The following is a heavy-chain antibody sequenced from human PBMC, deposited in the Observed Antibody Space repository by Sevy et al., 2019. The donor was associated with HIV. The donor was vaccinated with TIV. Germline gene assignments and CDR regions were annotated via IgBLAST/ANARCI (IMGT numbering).Heavy chain of an antibody. Sequence: ASVKVSCKASGYIFTDYGINWVRQAPGQGLEWMGWISTNKGDTKYVEKFQGRITMTTDTTTNTAYLELMSPTSDDAGLYYCARDQSQSDDYGDYMLTYWGQGSLVTVSS. J-gene: IGHJ4*02. V-gene: IGHV1-18*01. D-gene: IGHD4-17*01. CDR1: GYIFTDYG. CDR3: ARDQSQSDDYGDYMLTY. CDR2: ISTNKGDT.